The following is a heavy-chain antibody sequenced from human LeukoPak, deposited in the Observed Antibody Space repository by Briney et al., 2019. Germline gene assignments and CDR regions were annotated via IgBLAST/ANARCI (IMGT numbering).Heavy chain of an antibody. CDR2: ISGSGAGT. J-gene: IGHJ4*02. CDR3: AKRDPGDY. Sequence: PGGSLRLSCAASGFTFNIYDMNWVRQAPGKGLEWVSAISGSGAGTFYANSVKGRFTISRDNSKNTLYLQMNSLRAEDTAVYYCAKRDPGDYWGQGTLVTVSS. CDR1: GFTFNIYD. V-gene: IGHV3-23*01.